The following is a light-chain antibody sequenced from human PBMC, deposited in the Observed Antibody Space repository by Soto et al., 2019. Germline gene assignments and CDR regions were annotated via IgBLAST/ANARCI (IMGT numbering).Light chain of an antibody. CDR2: GAS. Sequence: EIVMTQSPATLSVSPGERATVSCRASQSVSSNLAWYQQKPGQAPRLLIYGASTRATGIPARFSGSGSGTEFTLTISTLQSEDFAFYYCQQYNNWPRTFGQGTKLEIK. J-gene: IGKJ2*01. CDR1: QSVSSN. CDR3: QQYNNWPRT. V-gene: IGKV3-15*01.